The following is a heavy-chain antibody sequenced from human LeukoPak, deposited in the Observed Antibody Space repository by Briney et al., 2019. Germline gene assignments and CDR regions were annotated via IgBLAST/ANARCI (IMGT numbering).Heavy chain of an antibody. CDR1: GFTVSSNY. V-gene: IGHV3-53*01. J-gene: IGHJ4*02. CDR3: AREYYFDY. Sequence: GGSLRLSCAASGFTVSSNYMSWVRQAPGKGLEWVSVIYSGGSTYYADSVKDRFTISRDNSKSTLYLQMNSLRAEDTAVYYCAREYYFDYWGQGTLVTVSS. CDR2: IYSGGST.